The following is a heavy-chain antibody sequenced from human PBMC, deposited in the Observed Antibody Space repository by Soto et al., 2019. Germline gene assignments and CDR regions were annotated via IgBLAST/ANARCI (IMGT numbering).Heavy chain of an antibody. Sequence: GGSLRLSCAASGFTFSSYAMSWVRQAPGKGLEWVSAISGSGGSTYYADSVKGRFTISRDNSKNTLYLQMNILRAEDTAVYYCAKVPPSSGSYSFYYYLDVWGKGTTVTVSS. D-gene: IGHD1-26*01. CDR1: GFTFSSYA. CDR3: AKVPPSSGSYSFYYYLDV. J-gene: IGHJ6*03. V-gene: IGHV3-23*01. CDR2: ISGSGGST.